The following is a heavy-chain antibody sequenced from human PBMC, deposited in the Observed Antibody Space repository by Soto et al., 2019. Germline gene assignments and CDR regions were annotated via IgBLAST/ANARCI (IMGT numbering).Heavy chain of an antibody. CDR2: INPSGGST. CDR3: ASCSGGSCYRPSHAFDI. CDR1: GYTFTSYY. Sequence: GASVNVSCKASGYTFTSYYMHWVRQAPGQGLEWMGIINPSGGSTSYAQKFQGRVTMTRDTSTSTVYMELSSLRSEDTAVYYCASCSGGSCYRPSHAFDIWGQGTMVTVSS. J-gene: IGHJ3*02. D-gene: IGHD2-15*01. V-gene: IGHV1-46*03.